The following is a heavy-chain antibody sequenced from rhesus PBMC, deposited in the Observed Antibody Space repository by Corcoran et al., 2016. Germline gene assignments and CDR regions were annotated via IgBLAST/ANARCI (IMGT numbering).Heavy chain of an antibody. V-gene: IGHV4-106*01. CDR2: IDGSGGST. Sequence: QVQLQESGPGLVKPSETLSLTCAVSGGSISDSYYWSWIRQPPGKGLEWIGYIDGSGGSTSTNPSLKSRVTLSTDTSKNQFSLKLSSVTAADTAVYYCASGHPGYSSGWYPEYFEFWGQGALVTVSS. CDR3: ASGHPGYSSGWYPEYFEF. D-gene: IGHD6-31*01. CDR1: GGSISDSYY. J-gene: IGHJ1*01.